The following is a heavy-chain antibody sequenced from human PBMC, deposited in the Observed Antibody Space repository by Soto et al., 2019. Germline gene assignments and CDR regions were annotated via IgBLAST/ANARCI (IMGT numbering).Heavy chain of an antibody. V-gene: IGHV4-39*01. J-gene: IGHJ6*02. D-gene: IGHD1-26*01. CDR3: ARRPKSGSFHYYGVDV. CDR1: GGSVGSSSYY. CDR2: IYYNGRT. Sequence: SETLSLTCTVSGGSVGSSSYYWDWIRQPPGKGLEWIGHIYYNGRTYYNPSLRSRVTISVDTSKNQFSLILSSVTAADSAVYYCARRPKSGSFHYYGVDVWGRGTTVTVSS.